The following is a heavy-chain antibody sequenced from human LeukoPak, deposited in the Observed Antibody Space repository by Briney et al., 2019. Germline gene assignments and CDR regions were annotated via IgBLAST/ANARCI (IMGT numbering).Heavy chain of an antibody. CDR3: ARQSRGWYVDY. Sequence: PPETLSLTCTVSGDSITSDYWSWIRQPPGKALEWIGYIFYSGDTNYNPSLRGRVTISIDPSQSHFSLNLTSVTAADTAVYYCARQSRGWYVDYWGQGILVTVSS. D-gene: IGHD6-19*01. V-gene: IGHV4-59*01. CDR1: GDSITSDY. CDR2: IFYSGDT. J-gene: IGHJ4*02.